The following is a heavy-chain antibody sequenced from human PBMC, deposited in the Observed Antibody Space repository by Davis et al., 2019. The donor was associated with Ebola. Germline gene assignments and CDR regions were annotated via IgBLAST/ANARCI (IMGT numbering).Heavy chain of an antibody. CDR3: ARATVMGYDSSGPYYFDY. Sequence: ASVKVSCKASGYTFTGYYMHWVRQAPGQGLEWMGWINPNSGGTNYAQKFQGRVTMTRDTSISTAYMELSRLRSDDTAVYYCARATVMGYDSSGPYYFDYWGQGTLVTVSS. CDR1: GYTFTGYY. CDR2: INPNSGGT. V-gene: IGHV1-2*02. D-gene: IGHD3-22*01. J-gene: IGHJ4*02.